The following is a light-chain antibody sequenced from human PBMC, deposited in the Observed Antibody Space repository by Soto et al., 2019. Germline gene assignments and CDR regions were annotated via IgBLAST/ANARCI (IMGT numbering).Light chain of an antibody. CDR2: GNT. V-gene: IGLV1-44*01. Sequence: QSVLRQPPSASGTPGQRVTISCSGSNSNIGTDTVNWYQQLPGTAPKLLIYGNTQRPSGVPDRFSGSKSGTSASLAISGLQSEDEADYYCAAWDASVNGVVVGGGTQLTVL. CDR1: NSNIGTDT. J-gene: IGLJ2*01. CDR3: AAWDASVNGVV.